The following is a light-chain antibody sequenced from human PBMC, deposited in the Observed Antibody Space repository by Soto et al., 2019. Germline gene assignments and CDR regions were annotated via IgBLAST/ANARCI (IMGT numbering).Light chain of an antibody. V-gene: IGKV3-20*01. J-gene: IGKJ3*01. CDR2: DAS. Sequence: EIVLTQSPGTLSLSPGERATLSCRASQSVSSSYLAWYQQKPGQAPRLLIYDASSRATGIPDRFSGSGSGTDFTLTISRLAPEDFAVYYCQQYGSSPLTFGPGTKVDIK. CDR1: QSVSSSY. CDR3: QQYGSSPLT.